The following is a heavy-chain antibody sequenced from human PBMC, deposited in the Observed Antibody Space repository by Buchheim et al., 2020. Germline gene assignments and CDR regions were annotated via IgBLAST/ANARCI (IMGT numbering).Heavy chain of an antibody. J-gene: IGHJ6*02. Sequence: QVQLVESGGGVVQPGRSLRLSCAASGFTFSSYDIHWVRQAPGKGLEWVAGISFDGSNKYYADSVKGRFTISRDNAKNSLYLQMNSLRAEDTAVYYCARGWDYCSSTSCYSRYGMDVWGQGTT. CDR3: ARGWDYCSSTSCYSRYGMDV. CDR2: ISFDGSNK. V-gene: IGHV3-30*03. D-gene: IGHD2-2*01. CDR1: GFTFSSYD.